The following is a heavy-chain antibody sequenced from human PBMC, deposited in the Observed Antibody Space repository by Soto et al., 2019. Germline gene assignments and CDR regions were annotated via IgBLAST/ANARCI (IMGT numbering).Heavy chain of an antibody. CDR3: AKGGYPMTTYFDL. CDR2: ISGSGDTT. J-gene: IGHJ2*01. D-gene: IGHD4-17*01. Sequence: EEQLLESGGGLEQPGGSLRLSCAASGFTFSSYTMIWVRQAPGKGLEWVSIISGSGDTTYYADSVKGRFTICRDNSKDTLYLQMNSLKAEDTAIYYCAKGGYPMTTYFDLWGRGTLVTVSS. CDR1: GFTFSSYT. V-gene: IGHV3-23*01.